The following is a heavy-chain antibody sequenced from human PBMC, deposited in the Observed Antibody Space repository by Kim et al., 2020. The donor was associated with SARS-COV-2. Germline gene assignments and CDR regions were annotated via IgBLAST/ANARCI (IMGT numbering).Heavy chain of an antibody. CDR3: ARERVEADYYYYYLDV. D-gene: IGHD3-3*01. V-gene: IGHV4-39*02. J-gene: IGHJ6*03. Sequence: PPLKRRVTISADTSKNQLSLKLTSVTAADTAVYYCARERVEADYYYYYLDVWGKGTTVTVSS.